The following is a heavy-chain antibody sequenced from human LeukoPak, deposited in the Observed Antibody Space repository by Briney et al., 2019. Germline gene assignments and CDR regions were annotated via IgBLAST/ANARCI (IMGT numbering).Heavy chain of an antibody. CDR1: GFTFSSYA. CDR2: ISSDGGST. CDR3: VKGLATAGTNY. V-gene: IGHV3-64D*09. Sequence: GGSLRLSCSASGFTFSSYAMHWVRQAPGKGLEYVSTISSDGGSTYYADSVKGRFTISRDNSKNTLYLQMSSLRVEDTAVYYCVKGLATAGTNYWGQGTLVTVSS. D-gene: IGHD6-13*01. J-gene: IGHJ4*02.